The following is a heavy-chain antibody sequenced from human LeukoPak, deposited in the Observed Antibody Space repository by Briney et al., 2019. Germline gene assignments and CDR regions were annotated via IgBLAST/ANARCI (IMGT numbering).Heavy chain of an antibody. J-gene: IGHJ5*02. V-gene: IGHV4-4*02. CDR2: IYHGGST. Sequence: PSGTLSLTCAVSGGSISSGNWWSWVRQPPGKGLEWIGEIYHGGSTNYNPSLKSRVTISVDKSKNQFSLKLSSVTAADTAVYYCARKISAAGSRWFDPWGQGTLVTVSS. D-gene: IGHD6-13*01. CDR1: GGSISSGNW. CDR3: ARKISAAGSRWFDP.